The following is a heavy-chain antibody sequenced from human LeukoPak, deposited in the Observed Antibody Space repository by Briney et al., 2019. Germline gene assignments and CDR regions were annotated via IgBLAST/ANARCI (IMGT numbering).Heavy chain of an antibody. V-gene: IGHV3-48*03. CDR1: GSTFSSYE. CDR3: TRSPYSSSWTFEY. D-gene: IGHD6-13*01. Sequence: GGSLRLSCAASGSTFSSYEMNWVRQAPGKGLEWVSYISSSGSTIYYADSVKGRFTISRDNAKNTLFLHMHSLRPEDTAVYYCTRSPYSSSWTFEYWGQGTLVSVPS. CDR2: ISSSGSTI. J-gene: IGHJ4*02.